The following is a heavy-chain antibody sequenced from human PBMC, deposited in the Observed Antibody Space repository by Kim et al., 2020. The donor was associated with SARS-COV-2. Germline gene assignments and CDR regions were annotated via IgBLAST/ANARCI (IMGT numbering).Heavy chain of an antibody. J-gene: IGHJ6*02. CDR3: AKINTFSESQYYYYGMDV. D-gene: IGHD6-19*01. Sequence: GGSLRLSCAASGFTFSSYAMSWVRQAPGKGLEWVSAISGSGGTTYYADSVKGRFTISRDNSKNTLYLQMNSLRAEDTAVYYCAKINTFSESQYYYYGMDVWGQGTTVTVSS. V-gene: IGHV3-23*01. CDR2: ISGSGGTT. CDR1: GFTFSSYA.